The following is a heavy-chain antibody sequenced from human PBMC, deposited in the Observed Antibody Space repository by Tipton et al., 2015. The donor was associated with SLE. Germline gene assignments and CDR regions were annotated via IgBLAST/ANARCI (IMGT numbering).Heavy chain of an antibody. CDR3: VREGDTAFDY. V-gene: IGHV3-74*01. CDR2: MNSDGSNV. D-gene: IGHD5-18*01. CDR1: GFSFSIYW. Sequence: SLRLSCAASGFSFSIYWMDWVRQVPGKGLVWLSRMNSDGSNVFYADSVMGRFTISRDNAKNTVYLQMNSLRAEDSALYYCVREGDTAFDYWGQGTLVSVSS. J-gene: IGHJ4*02.